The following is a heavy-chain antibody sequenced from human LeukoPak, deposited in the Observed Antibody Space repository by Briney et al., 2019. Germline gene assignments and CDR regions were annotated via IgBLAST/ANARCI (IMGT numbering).Heavy chain of an antibody. D-gene: IGHD4-17*01. J-gene: IGHJ5*02. CDR2: INAGNGST. V-gene: IGHV1-3*01. Sequence: ASVKVSCKASGYTFTSYAMHWVRQAPGQRLEWMGWINAGNGSTKYSQKFQGRVTITRDTSASTAYMELSSLRSEDTAVYYCARDAVMTTVTTRPLESWFDPWGQGTLVTVSS. CDR1: GYTFTSYA. CDR3: ARDAVMTTVTTRPLESWFDP.